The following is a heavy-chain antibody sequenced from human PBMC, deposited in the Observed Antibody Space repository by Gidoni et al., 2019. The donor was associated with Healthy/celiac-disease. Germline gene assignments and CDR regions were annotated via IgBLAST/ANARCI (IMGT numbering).Heavy chain of an antibody. D-gene: IGHD6-13*01. Sequence: QVQLQQWGAGLLKPSETLSLTCGVYGGSFRGNYYWSWLRQPPGKGLEWIGKISQSGNTNYNPSLKSRVTISVDTSKRQFSLKLNSVTAADTAIYYCARIIAAAGIPNWFDPWGQGTLVTVSS. V-gene: IGHV4-34*01. CDR2: ISQSGNT. CDR1: GGSFRGNYY. CDR3: ARIIAAAGIPNWFDP. J-gene: IGHJ5*02.